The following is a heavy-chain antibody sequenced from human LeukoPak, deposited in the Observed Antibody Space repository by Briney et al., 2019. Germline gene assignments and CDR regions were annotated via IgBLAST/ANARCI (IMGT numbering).Heavy chain of an antibody. Sequence: ASVKVSCKASGYTFTSYGISWVRQAPGQGLEWMGWISAYNGNTNYAQKLQGRVTMTTDTSTSTAYMELRSLRSDDTAVYYCATCSSTSCYPTFYYYYYMDVWGKGTTVTVSS. V-gene: IGHV1-18*01. J-gene: IGHJ6*03. CDR3: ATCSSTSCYPTFYYYYYMDV. CDR1: GYTFTSYG. CDR2: ISAYNGNT. D-gene: IGHD2-2*01.